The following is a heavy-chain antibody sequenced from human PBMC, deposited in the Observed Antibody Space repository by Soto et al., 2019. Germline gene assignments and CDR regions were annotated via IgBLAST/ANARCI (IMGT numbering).Heavy chain of an antibody. D-gene: IGHD2-2*01. CDR2: ISYSGST. V-gene: IGHV4-39*01. CDR3: ARTYVTDVVVVPSSKDYMDV. CDR1: GGSISSSSSS. Sequence: QLQLQESGPGLVKPSETLSLTCTVSGGSISSSSSSWGWIRQPPGKGLEWLGIISYSGSTYYSPSLKSRATISVDASKNLFSLKLSSVTAADTAVYYCARTYVTDVVVVPSSKDYMDVWGKGTTVTVSS. J-gene: IGHJ6*03.